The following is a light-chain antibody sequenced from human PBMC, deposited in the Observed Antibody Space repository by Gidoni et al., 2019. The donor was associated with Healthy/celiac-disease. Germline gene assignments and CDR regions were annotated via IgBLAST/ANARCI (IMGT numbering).Light chain of an antibody. CDR3: CSYAGSYTYV. Sequence: QSALTQPRSVPGSPGQSVTISCTGTSSDVGGYNYVSWYQQHPSKAPKLMIYDVSKRPSGVPDRFSGSKSGNTASLTISGLQAEDEADYYCCSYAGSYTYVFGTGTKVNVL. CDR1: SSDVGGYNY. V-gene: IGLV2-11*01. J-gene: IGLJ1*01. CDR2: DVS.